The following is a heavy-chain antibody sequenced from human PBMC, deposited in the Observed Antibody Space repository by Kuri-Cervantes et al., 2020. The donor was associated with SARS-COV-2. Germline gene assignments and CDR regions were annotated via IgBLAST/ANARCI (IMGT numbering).Heavy chain of an antibody. CDR3: AKDGDPDY. D-gene: IGHD2-21*01. J-gene: IGHJ4*02. V-gene: IGHV3-23*03. CDR2: IYSGGSST. Sequence: GGPLRLSCAASGFTFDDYAMHWVRQAPGKGLEWVSVIYSGGSSTYYADSVKGRFTISRDNSKNTLYLQMNSLSAEDTVVYYCAKDGDPDYWGQGTLVTVSS. CDR1: GFTFDDYA.